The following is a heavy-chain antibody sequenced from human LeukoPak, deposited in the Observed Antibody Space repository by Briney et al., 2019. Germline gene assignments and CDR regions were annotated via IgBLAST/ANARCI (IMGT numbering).Heavy chain of an antibody. CDR1: GYSISSGFY. CDR2: VYHSGST. CDR3: ARHGLSGSGYSQFDY. Sequence: PSETLSLTCAVSGYSISSGFYWGWIRQPPGKVLEWIGNVYHSGSTYYNPSLKSRVTISVDTSNNQFSLKLSSVTTADTAVYYCARHGLSGSGYSQFDYWGQGTLVTVSS. J-gene: IGHJ4*02. D-gene: IGHD3-22*01. V-gene: IGHV4-38-2*01.